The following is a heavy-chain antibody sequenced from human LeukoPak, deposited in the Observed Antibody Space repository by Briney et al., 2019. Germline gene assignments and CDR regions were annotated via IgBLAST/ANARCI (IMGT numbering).Heavy chain of an antibody. Sequence: GGSLSLSCAASGFNFNLLWVPWVRHPPGKGLQWVANIKQEGSEKYYVGEVTVQFTTSKDNAENSMYVQMNSLRAEDTGVYHGERDGLYCGSTGWYDRLVYWGQGTLVTVSS. CDR1: GFNFNLLW. J-gene: IGHJ4*02. D-gene: IGHD2-2*01. CDR2: IKQEGSEK. CDR3: ERDGLYCGSTGWYDRLVY. V-gene: IGHV3-7*04.